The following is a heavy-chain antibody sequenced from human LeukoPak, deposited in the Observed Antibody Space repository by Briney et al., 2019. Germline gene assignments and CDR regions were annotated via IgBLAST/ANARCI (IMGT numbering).Heavy chain of an antibody. Sequence: GGSLRLSCTASGFTFGDYAISWVRQAPGKGLEWVSVIYSGGSTYYADSVKGRFTISRDNSKNTLYLQMNSLRAEDTAVYYCARALGYCSSTSCFYFDYWGQGTLVTVSS. V-gene: IGHV3-53*01. CDR2: IYSGGST. D-gene: IGHD2-2*01. CDR3: ARALGYCSSTSCFYFDY. J-gene: IGHJ4*02. CDR1: GFTFGDYA.